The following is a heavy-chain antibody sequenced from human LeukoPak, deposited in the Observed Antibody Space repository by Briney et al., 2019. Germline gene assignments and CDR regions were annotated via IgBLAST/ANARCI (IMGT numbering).Heavy chain of an antibody. Sequence: GGSLRLSCAASGFTFSSYNMNWVRQAPGMGLERVSFISSTGNTIYYADSVKGRFTISRDSAKNSLYLQMNSLRDEDTAVYYCARGSGSSWYVHYYFDYWGQGTLVTVSS. CDR2: ISSTGNTI. CDR3: ARGSGSSWYVHYYFDY. D-gene: IGHD6-13*01. CDR1: GFTFSSYN. V-gene: IGHV3-48*02. J-gene: IGHJ4*02.